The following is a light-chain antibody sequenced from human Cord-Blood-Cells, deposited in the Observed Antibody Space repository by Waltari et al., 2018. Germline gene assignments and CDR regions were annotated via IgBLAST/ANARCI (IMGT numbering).Light chain of an antibody. CDR2: AAS. CDR1: PSISSY. V-gene: IGKV1-39*01. Sequence: DIQMTQSPSSLSASVGDGVTITCRASPSISSYLNWYQQKPGKAPKLLIYAASSLQSGVPSRFSGSGSGTDFTLTISSLQPEDFATYYCQQSYSTPITFGQGTRLEIK. CDR3: QQSYSTPIT. J-gene: IGKJ5*01.